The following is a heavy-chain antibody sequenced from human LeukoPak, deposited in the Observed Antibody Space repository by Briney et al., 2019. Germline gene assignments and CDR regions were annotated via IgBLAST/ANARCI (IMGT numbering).Heavy chain of an antibody. CDR3: ARGRVAAVGSELFDY. Sequence: ASVKVSCKASGYTFTGYYMHWVRQAPGQGLEWMGWINPNSGGTNYAQKFQGRVTMTRDTSISTAYMELSRLRSDDTAVYYCARGRVAAVGSELFDYWGQGTLVTVSS. V-gene: IGHV1-2*02. D-gene: IGHD6-13*01. J-gene: IGHJ4*02. CDR1: GYTFTGYY. CDR2: INPNSGGT.